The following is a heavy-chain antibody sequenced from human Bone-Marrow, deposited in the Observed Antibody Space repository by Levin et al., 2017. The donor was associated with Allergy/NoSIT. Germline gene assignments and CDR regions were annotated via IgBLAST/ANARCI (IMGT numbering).Heavy chain of an antibody. CDR3: ARDPSGGSGSYDFAFDI. V-gene: IGHV1-46*01. CDR1: GYTFTSYY. Sequence: GASVKVSCKASGYTFTSYYMHWVRQAPGQGLEWMGIINPSGGSTSYAQKFQGRVTMTRDTSTSTVYMELSSLRSEDTAVYYCARDPSGGSGSYDFAFDIWGQGTMVTVSS. J-gene: IGHJ3*02. D-gene: IGHD3-10*01. CDR2: INPSGGST.